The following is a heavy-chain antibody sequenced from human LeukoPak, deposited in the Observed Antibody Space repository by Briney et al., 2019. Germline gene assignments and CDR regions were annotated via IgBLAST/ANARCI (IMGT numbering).Heavy chain of an antibody. CDR3: ARGVGATPPFYYYYYMDV. CDR1: GGTFSSYA. J-gene: IGHJ6*03. Sequence: ASVKVSCKASGGTFSSYAISWVRQAPGQGLEWMGGIIPIFGTANYAQKFQGRVTITADESTSTAYMELSSLRSEDTAVYYCARGVGATPPFYYYYYMDVWGKGTTVTVSS. CDR2: IIPIFGTA. D-gene: IGHD1-26*01. V-gene: IGHV1-69*13.